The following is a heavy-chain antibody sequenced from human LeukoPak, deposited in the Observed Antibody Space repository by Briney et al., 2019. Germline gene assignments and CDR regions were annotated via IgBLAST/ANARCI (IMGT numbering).Heavy chain of an antibody. CDR2: ISGSGGST. V-gene: IGHV3-23*01. CDR1: GFTFSSYA. D-gene: IGHD3-3*01. J-gene: IGHJ3*02. Sequence: GGSLRLSCAASGFTFSSYAMSWVRQAPGKGLEWVSAISGSGGSTYYADSVKGRFTISRDNSKNTLYLQMNSLRAEDTAAYYCAKDLRAGYDFWSGYYAFDIWGQGTMVTVSS. CDR3: AKDLRAGYDFWSGYYAFDI.